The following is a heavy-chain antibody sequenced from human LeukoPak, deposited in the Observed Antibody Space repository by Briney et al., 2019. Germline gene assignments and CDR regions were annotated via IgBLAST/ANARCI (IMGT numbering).Heavy chain of an antibody. Sequence: PSETLSLTCTVSGGSISNKYWSWIRQPPGKGLEWIGYIYYSGSTNYNPSLKSRVTISVDTSKNQFSLKLSSVTAADTAVYYCARPKRPTSYFQHWGQGTLVTVSS. D-gene: IGHD6-6*01. CDR1: GGSISNKY. CDR2: IYYSGST. V-gene: IGHV4-59*12. CDR3: ARPKRPTSYFQH. J-gene: IGHJ1*01.